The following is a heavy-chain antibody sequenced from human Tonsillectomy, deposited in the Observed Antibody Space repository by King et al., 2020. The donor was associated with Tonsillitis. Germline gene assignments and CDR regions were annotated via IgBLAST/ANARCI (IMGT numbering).Heavy chain of an antibody. CDR1: GFTFDDYA. V-gene: IGHV3-9*01. CDR2: ISWNSGSI. CDR3: AKGNTAYYYYGMDV. J-gene: IGHJ6*02. Sequence: VQLVESGGGLVQPGRSLRLSCAASGFTFDDYAMHWVRQAPGKGLEWVSGISWNSGSIGHADSVKGRFTISRDNAKNSLYLQMNSLRAEDTALYYCAKGNTAYYYYGMDVWGQGTTVTVSS.